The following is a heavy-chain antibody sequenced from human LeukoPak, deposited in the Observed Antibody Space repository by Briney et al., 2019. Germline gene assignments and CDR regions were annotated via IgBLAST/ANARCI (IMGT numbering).Heavy chain of an antibody. CDR2: INPSGGST. Sequence: ASVKVSCKASGYTFTTYYMHWVRQAPGPGLEWMGIINPSGGSTSYAQKFQGRVTMTRDTSTSTVYMELSSLKSEDTAVYYCARDGEVASSYGYYYYYMDVWGKGTTVTVSS. J-gene: IGHJ6*03. D-gene: IGHD5-18*01. CDR3: ARDGEVASSYGYYYYYMDV. V-gene: IGHV1-46*01. CDR1: GYTFTTYY.